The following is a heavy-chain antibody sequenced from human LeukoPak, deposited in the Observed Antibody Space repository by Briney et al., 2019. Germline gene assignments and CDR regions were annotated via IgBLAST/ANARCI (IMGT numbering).Heavy chain of an antibody. CDR2: INPNSGGT. V-gene: IGHV1-2*02. CDR1: GYTFTGYY. Sequence: EASVTVSCKASGYTFTGYYMHWVRQAPGQGLEWMGWINPNSGGTNYAQKFQGRVTMTRDTSISTAYMELSRLRSDDTAVYYCARWGYCSSTSCYFGFDYWGQGTLVTVSS. CDR3: ARWGYCSSTSCYFGFDY. D-gene: IGHD2-2*01. J-gene: IGHJ4*02.